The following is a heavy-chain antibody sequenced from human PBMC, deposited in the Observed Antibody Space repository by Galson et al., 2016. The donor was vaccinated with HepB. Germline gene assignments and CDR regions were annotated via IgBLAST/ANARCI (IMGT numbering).Heavy chain of an antibody. CDR1: GFTFDDYA. Sequence: SLRLSCAASGFTFDDYAMHWVRQAPGKGLEWVSGISWNSGSIDYADSVKGRFTISRDNAKNSPYLQMNSLRAEDTALYYCAKDMGYCSSPICYGMDVWGQGTTLTVSS. J-gene: IGHJ6*02. V-gene: IGHV3-9*01. D-gene: IGHD2-2*01. CDR3: AKDMGYCSSPICYGMDV. CDR2: ISWNSGSI.